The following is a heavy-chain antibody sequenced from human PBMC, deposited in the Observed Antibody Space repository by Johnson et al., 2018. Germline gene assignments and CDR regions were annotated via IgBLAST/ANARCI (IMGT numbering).Heavy chain of an antibody. CDR3: ASTNDFWSCYEALDI. V-gene: IGHV3-21*01. Sequence: VQLVESGGGLVKPGGSLRLSCTASGFTFIAYSMNWVRQAPGKGLEWVSSISSSSDYIYYADSVTGRFTISRDNAKNSLFLQMKSLRADDTAVYYCASTNDFWSCYEALDIWGQGTMVTVSS. CDR2: ISSSSDYI. D-gene: IGHD3-3*01. J-gene: IGHJ3*02. CDR1: GFTFIAYS.